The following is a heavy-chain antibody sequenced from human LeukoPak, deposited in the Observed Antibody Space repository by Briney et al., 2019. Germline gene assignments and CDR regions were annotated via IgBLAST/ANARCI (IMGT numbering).Heavy chain of an antibody. V-gene: IGHV1-46*01. CDR2: INPSTSST. D-gene: IGHD2-2*01. J-gene: IGHJ4*02. CDR1: GYTFTGYY. CDR3: ASDQHYQLPFDY. Sequence: ASVKVSCKASGYTFTGYYMHWVRQAPGQGREWMGMINPSTSSTSYAQKFQGRVTMTRDTSTSTVYMELSSLRSEDTAVYYCASDQHYQLPFDYRGRGTLVTVSS.